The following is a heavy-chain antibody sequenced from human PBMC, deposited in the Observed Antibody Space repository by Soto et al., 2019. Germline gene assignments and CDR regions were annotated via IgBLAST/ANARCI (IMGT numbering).Heavy chain of an antibody. CDR3: ARSAIVLMVYAIGTWFDP. CDR1: GFTFSSYA. V-gene: IGHV3-30-3*01. J-gene: IGHJ5*02. D-gene: IGHD2-8*01. Sequence: GSLRLSCAASGFTFSSYAMHWVRQAPGKGLEWVAVISYDGSNKYYADSVKGRFTISRDNSKNTLYLQMNSLRAEDTAVYYCARSAIVLMVYAIGTWFDPWGQGTLVTVSS. CDR2: ISYDGSNK.